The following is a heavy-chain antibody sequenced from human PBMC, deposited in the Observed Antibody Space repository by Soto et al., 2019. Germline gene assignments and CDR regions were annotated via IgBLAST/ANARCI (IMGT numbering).Heavy chain of an antibody. CDR2: IYYSGST. V-gene: IGHV4-30-4*01. J-gene: IGHJ6*02. CDR3: AREGVITMVSRSYRGMDV. CDR1: GGSISSGDYY. Sequence: QVQLQESGPGLVKPSQTLSLTCTVSGGSISSGDYYWSWIRQPPGKGLEWIGYIYYSGSTYYNQSLKSRVTISVDTSKNQFSLKLSSVTAADTAVYYCAREGVITMVSRSYRGMDVWGQGTTVTVSS. D-gene: IGHD3-10*01.